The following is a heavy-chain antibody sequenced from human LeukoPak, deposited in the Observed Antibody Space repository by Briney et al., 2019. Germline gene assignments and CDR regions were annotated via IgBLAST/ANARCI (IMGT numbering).Heavy chain of an antibody. J-gene: IGHJ4*02. CDR1: GFTFSSYS. CDR3: ARFNGDYYRIDY. D-gene: IGHD4-17*01. Sequence: GGSLRLSCAASGFTFSSYSMHWVRQAPGKGLEWVSGINWNGGSTGYADSVKGRFTISRDNAKNSLYLQMNSLRAEDTALYFCARFNGDYYRIDYWGQGTLVTVSP. CDR2: INWNGGST. V-gene: IGHV3-20*04.